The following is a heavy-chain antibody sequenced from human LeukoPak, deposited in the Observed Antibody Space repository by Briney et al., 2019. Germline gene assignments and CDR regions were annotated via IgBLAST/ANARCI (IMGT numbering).Heavy chain of an antibody. D-gene: IGHD6-13*01. CDR1: GGSISSYY. CDR2: IYYSGST. CDR3: AREVSSSWYGAYYYYMDV. J-gene: IGHJ6*03. Sequence: SETLSLTCTVSGGSISSYYWSWIRQPPGKGLEWIGYIYYSGSTNYNPSLKSRVTISVDTSKNQFSLKLSSVTAADTAVYYCAREVSSSWYGAYYYYMDVWGKGTTVTISS. V-gene: IGHV4-59*01.